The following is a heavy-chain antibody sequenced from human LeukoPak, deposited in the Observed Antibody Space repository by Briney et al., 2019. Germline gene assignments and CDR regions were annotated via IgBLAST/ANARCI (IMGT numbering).Heavy chain of an antibody. J-gene: IGHJ6*04. Sequence: HGESLKISCKGSGYSFTSYWFSWVRQMPGKGLEWMGRFDPSDVYTNYSPSFQGDVTISADKSISTAYLQWSSLKASDTAMYYCARSPHGMVRGTYGMDVWGKGTTVTVSS. D-gene: IGHD3-10*01. V-gene: IGHV5-10-1*01. CDR1: GYSFTSYW. CDR2: FDPSDVYT. CDR3: ARSPHGMVRGTYGMDV.